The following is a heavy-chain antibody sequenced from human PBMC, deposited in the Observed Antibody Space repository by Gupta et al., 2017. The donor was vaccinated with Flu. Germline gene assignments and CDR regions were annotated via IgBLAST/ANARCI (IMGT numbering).Heavy chain of an antibody. Sequence: RQPPGKGLEWIGEINHSGSTNYNPSLKSRVTISVDTSKNHFSLRLSSVTAADTAIYYCARGRVEYYYDSSGYYWLDFWGQGSLVTVSS. V-gene: IGHV4-34*01. CDR3: ARGRVEYYYDSSGYYWLDF. J-gene: IGHJ4*02. CDR2: INHSGST. D-gene: IGHD3-22*01.